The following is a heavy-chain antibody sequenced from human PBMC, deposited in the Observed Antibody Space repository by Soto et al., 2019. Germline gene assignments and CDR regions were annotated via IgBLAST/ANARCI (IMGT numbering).Heavy chain of an antibody. Sequence: GASVKVSCKASGFTFTSSAVQWVRQARGQRLEWIGWIVVGSGNTNYAQKFQERVTITRDMSTSTAYMELSSLRSEDTALYYCAADLPGLSTAMVPFDYWGQGTLVTVSS. D-gene: IGHD5-18*01. CDR2: IVVGSGNT. J-gene: IGHJ4*02. V-gene: IGHV1-58*01. CDR1: GFTFTSSA. CDR3: AADLPGLSTAMVPFDY.